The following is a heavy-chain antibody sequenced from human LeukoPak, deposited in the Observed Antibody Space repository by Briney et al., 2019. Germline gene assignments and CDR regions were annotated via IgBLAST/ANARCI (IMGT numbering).Heavy chain of an antibody. CDR1: GFTFSSYW. Sequence: PGGSLRLSCAASGFTFSSYWMSWVRQAPGKGLEWVANIKQDGSEKYYVDSVKGRFTISRDNAKNSLYLQMNSLRAEDTAVYYCARGEQQLSDLGHPFDCWGQGTLVTVSS. V-gene: IGHV3-7*01. J-gene: IGHJ4*02. CDR3: ARGEQQLSDLGHPFDC. CDR2: IKQDGSEK. D-gene: IGHD6-13*01.